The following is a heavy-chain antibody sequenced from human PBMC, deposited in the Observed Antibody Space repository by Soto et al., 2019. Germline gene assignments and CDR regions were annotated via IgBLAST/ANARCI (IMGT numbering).Heavy chain of an antibody. CDR1: GGSVSSGSYY. Sequence: PSETLSLTCPVSGGSVSSGSYYWSWIRQPPGKGLEWIGYIYYSGSTNYNPSLKSRVTISVDTSKNQFSLKLSSVTAADTAVYYCARQVEMATIVRFDPWGQGTLVTVSS. J-gene: IGHJ5*02. CDR3: ARQVEMATIVRFDP. CDR2: IYYSGST. D-gene: IGHD5-12*01. V-gene: IGHV4-61*01.